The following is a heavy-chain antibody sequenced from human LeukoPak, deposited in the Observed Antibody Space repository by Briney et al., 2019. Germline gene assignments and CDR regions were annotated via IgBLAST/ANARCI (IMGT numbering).Heavy chain of an antibody. D-gene: IGHD3-9*01. CDR2: IYYSGST. CDR3: AREGFVRLTGSPFAIY. V-gene: IGHV4-38-2*02. J-gene: IGHJ4*02. CDR1: GYSISSGYY. Sequence: KASETLSLTCTVSGYSISSGYYWGWIRQPPGKGLEWIGSIYYSGSTYYNPSLKSRVTISVDTSKNQFSLKLSSVTAADTAVYYCAREGFVRLTGSPFAIYWGQGTLVTVSS.